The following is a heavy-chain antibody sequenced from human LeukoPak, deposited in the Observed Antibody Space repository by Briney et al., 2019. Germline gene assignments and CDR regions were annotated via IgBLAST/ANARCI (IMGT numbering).Heavy chain of an antibody. D-gene: IGHD1-26*01. CDR3: ATYSGSYYYY. CDR2: FDPEDGET. J-gene: IGHJ4*02. CDR1: GYTLTELA. Sequence: ASVNVSCKVSGYTLTELAIHWVRQAPGKGLEGMGGFDPEDGETIYAQNFQGRVTMIEDTSTDTAYMELSSLRSEDTAVYYCATYSGSYYYYWGQGTLVTVSS. V-gene: IGHV1-24*01.